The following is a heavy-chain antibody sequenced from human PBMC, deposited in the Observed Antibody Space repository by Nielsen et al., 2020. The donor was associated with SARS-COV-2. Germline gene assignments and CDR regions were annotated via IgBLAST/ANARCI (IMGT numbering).Heavy chain of an antibody. Sequence: GESLKISCAVSGFTFSSYDFNWVRQAPGKGLEWFSYISRSGATKFYADSVKGRFTISRDTARKSIYLQLNNLRADDTAVYYCARPSPNDYVYFDVWGQGTLVTVSS. CDR2: ISRSGATK. D-gene: IGHD4-17*01. CDR1: GFTFSSYD. V-gene: IGHV3-48*03. CDR3: ARPSPNDYVYFDV. J-gene: IGHJ4*02.